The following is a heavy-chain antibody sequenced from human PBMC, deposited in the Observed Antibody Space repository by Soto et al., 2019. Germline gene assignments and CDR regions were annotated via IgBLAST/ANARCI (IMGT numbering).Heavy chain of an antibody. CDR3: ARMASAGTLNWFDP. CDR2: MNPGSGKT. CDR1: GYSFINFD. Sequence: ASVKVSCKASGYSFINFDISWVRQAAGQGPEWLGWMNPGSGKTGYTSKFQGRVAMTRDASTATSHLDLTSLTSDDTAVYYCARMASAGTLNWFDPWGPGTLVTV. J-gene: IGHJ5*02. V-gene: IGHV1-8*02. D-gene: IGHD6-13*01.